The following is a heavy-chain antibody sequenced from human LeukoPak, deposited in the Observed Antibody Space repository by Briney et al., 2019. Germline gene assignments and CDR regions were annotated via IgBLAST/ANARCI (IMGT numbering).Heavy chain of an antibody. D-gene: IGHD2/OR15-2a*01. J-gene: IGHJ5*02. CDR2: IKFDESET. Sequence: GGSLRLSCEASGFTFGRDWMSWVGQAPGKGLEWVATIKFDESETYYVDSVKGRFAVSRDNGQNSLFLQMSSLRVEDTALYFCAKWDFFGDYFTFDPRGQGVLVIVSS. CDR3: AKWDFFGDYFTFDP. V-gene: IGHV3-7*01. CDR1: GFTFGRDW.